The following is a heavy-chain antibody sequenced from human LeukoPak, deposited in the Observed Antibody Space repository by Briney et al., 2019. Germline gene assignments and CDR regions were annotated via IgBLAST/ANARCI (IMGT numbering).Heavy chain of an antibody. V-gene: IGHV4-4*02. D-gene: IGHD6-13*01. CDR3: ASYSSSSRAFDI. J-gene: IGHJ3*02. Sequence: PSGTLSLTCAVSGGSISSSNWWSWVRQPPGKGLEWIGEIYHSGSTNYNPSLESRVTISVDKSKNQFSLKLSSVTAADTAVYYCASYSSSSRAFDIWGQGTMVTVSS. CDR1: GGSISSSNW. CDR2: IYHSGST.